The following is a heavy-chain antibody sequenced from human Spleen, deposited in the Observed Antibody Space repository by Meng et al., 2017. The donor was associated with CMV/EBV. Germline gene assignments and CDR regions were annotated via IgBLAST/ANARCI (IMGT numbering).Heavy chain of an antibody. V-gene: IGHV1-2*02. Sequence: YYMHWVRQAPGQGLEWMGWINPTSGGTNYAQKFQGRVTMTRDTSISTAYMELSRLRSDDTAVYYCARETDYDFWSGYYLGGYNWFDPWGQGTLVTVSS. J-gene: IGHJ5*02. CDR1: YY. CDR2: INPTSGGT. D-gene: IGHD3-3*01. CDR3: ARETDYDFWSGYYLGGYNWFDP.